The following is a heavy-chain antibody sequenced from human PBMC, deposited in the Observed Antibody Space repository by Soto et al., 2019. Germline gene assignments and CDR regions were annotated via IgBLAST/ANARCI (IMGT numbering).Heavy chain of an antibody. D-gene: IGHD3-10*01. CDR3: ARDRGYFDY. J-gene: IGHJ4*02. Sequence: QVQLVESGGGVVQPGRSRRLPCAASGFTFSGYGLHWVRQAPGKGLEWVAVIWYDGSNKYYADSVKGRFTISRDNSKNTLYLQMNSLRAEDTAVYYCARDRGYFDYWGQGTLVTVSS. CDR1: GFTFSGYG. CDR2: IWYDGSNK. V-gene: IGHV3-33*01.